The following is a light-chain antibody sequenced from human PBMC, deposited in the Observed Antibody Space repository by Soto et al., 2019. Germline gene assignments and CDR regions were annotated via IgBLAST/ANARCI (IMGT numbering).Light chain of an antibody. CDR2: KAS. V-gene: IGKV1-5*03. Sequence: DLQMTQSPSTLYGSVRDRVTITCRASQTISSWLAWYQQKPGKAPKLLIYKASTLKSGVPSRFSGSGSGTEFTLTISSLQPDDFATYYCQHYNSYSEAFGQGTKVDIK. J-gene: IGKJ1*01. CDR3: QHYNSYSEA. CDR1: QTISSW.